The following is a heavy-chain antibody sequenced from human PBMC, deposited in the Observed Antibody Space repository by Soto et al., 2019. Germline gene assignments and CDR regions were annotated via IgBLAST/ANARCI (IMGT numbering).Heavy chain of an antibody. CDR3: AKDSRPRIASSWYVGYYYGMDV. J-gene: IGHJ6*02. CDR2: ISYDGSNK. V-gene: IGHV3-30*18. Sequence: GGSLRLSCAASGFTFSSYGMHWVRQAPGKGLEWVAVISYDGSNKYYADSVKGRFTISRDNSKNTLYLQMNSLRAEDTAVYYCAKDSRPRIASSWYVGYYYGMDVWGQGTTVTVSS. D-gene: IGHD6-13*01. CDR1: GFTFSSYG.